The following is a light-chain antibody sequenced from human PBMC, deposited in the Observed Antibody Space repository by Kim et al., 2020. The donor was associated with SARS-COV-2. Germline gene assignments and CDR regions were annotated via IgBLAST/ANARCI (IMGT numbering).Light chain of an antibody. CDR3: SAWDNDRSIWV. CDR1: SNKVGIQR. V-gene: IGLV10-54*04. J-gene: IGLJ3*02. CDR2: RNK. Sequence: RQTAPLTCTGNSNKVGIQRAGGLRQGQGHPPNRLSDRNKNRPSGIPERFSGSRSRNTASRTIAGRQPEAEADFDCSAWDNDRSIWVFGGGTQLTVL.